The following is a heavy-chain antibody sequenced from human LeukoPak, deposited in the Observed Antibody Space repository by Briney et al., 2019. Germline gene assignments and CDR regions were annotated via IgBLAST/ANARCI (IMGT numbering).Heavy chain of an antibody. CDR1: GFIFSSNY. V-gene: IGHV3-66*01. CDR2: IYSSGST. Sequence: GGSLSLSCAASGFIFSSNYMSWVRQAPGKGLEWVSVIYSSGSTYYADSVKDRFTVSRDNSRNTLYLQMNSLGTDGTAVYYCARSLVRGGYDYFDYWGQGTPVTVSS. CDR3: ARSLVRGGYDYFDY. J-gene: IGHJ4*02. D-gene: IGHD5-12*01.